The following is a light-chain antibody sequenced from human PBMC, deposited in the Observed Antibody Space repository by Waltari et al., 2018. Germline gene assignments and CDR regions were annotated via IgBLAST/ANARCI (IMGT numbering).Light chain of an antibody. CDR2: GAS. J-gene: IGKJ4*01. CDR3: QQYGSSPPLT. Sequence: EIVLTQSPGTLSLSPGERATLSCRASQGVSSSYLAWYQQKPGQAPRLHIYGASSRATGIPDRLSGSGSGTDFTLTISRLEPEDFAVYYCQQYGSSPPLTFGGGTKVEIK. CDR1: QGVSSSY. V-gene: IGKV3-20*01.